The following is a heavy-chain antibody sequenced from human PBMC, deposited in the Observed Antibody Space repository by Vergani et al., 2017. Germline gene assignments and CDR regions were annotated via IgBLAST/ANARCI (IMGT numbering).Heavy chain of an antibody. CDR3: ARVHGSGSNLYYYGMDV. D-gene: IGHD3-10*01. CDR1: GGSFSGYY. Sequence: QVQLQQWGAGLLKPSETLSLTCAVYGGSFSGYYWSWIRQPPGKGLEWIGYIYHSGSTYYNPSLKSRVTISVARSKNQFSLKLSSVTAADTAVYYCARVHGSGSNLYYYGMDVWGQGTTVTVSS. CDR2: IYHSGST. V-gene: IGHV4-34*01. J-gene: IGHJ6*02.